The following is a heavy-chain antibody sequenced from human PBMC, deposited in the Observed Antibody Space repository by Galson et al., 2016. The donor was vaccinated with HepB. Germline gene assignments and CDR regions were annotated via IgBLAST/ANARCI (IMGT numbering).Heavy chain of an antibody. V-gene: IGHV4-4*02. CDR1: GDSISSHDW. D-gene: IGHD2-21*02. Sequence: TLSLTCAVSGDSISSHDWWSWVRQPPGKGLEWIGEIYHSGSTNDNPYLKSRVTISVDKSKNQFSLRLSSVTAADTAVDYCTRNGFHCLDYWGQGTLVTVPS. CDR2: IYHSGST. CDR3: TRNGFHCLDY. J-gene: IGHJ4*02.